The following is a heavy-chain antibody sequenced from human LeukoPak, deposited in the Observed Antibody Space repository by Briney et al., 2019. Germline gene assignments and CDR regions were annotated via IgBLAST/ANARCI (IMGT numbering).Heavy chain of an antibody. CDR2: IYTSGST. D-gene: IGHD3-10*01. V-gene: IGHV4-4*07. Sequence: SETLSLTCTVSGGSISSYYWSWIRQPAGKGLEWIGRIYTSGSTNYNPSLKSRVTMSVDTSKNQFSLKLSSVTAADTAVYYCARLVAPKRITMVRGVYGMDVWGQGTTVTVSS. CDR3: ARLVAPKRITMVRGVYGMDV. CDR1: GGSISSYY. J-gene: IGHJ6*02.